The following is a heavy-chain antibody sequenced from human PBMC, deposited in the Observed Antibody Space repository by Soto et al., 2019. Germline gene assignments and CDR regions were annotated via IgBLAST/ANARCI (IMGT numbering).Heavy chain of an antibody. CDR3: ARLPGIAARRNYYYYYGMDV. V-gene: IGHV5-51*01. Sequence: GESLKISCKGSGYSFTSYWIGWVRQMPGKGLEWMGIIYPHDSDTRYSPSFQGQVTISADKSISTAYLQWSSLKASDTAMYYCARLPGIAARRNYYYYYGMDVWGQGTTVTVSS. CDR1: GYSFTSYW. CDR2: IYPHDSDT. J-gene: IGHJ6*02. D-gene: IGHD6-6*01.